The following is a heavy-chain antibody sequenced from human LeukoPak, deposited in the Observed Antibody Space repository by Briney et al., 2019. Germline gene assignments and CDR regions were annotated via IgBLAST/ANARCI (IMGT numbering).Heavy chain of an antibody. J-gene: IGHJ4*02. Sequence: PGGCLILACAASGFSSSNYWMSWVRRAPGKGLEWVANIKTDGSEKYYLDYVKGRFTISRDNAKNSLYLQMSSLRAEDTAVYYCARVQHECLLDYWGQGTLVTVSS. V-gene: IGHV3-7*01. D-gene: IGHD2-2*03. CDR3: ARVQHECLLDY. CDR1: GFSSSNYW. CDR2: IKTDGSEK.